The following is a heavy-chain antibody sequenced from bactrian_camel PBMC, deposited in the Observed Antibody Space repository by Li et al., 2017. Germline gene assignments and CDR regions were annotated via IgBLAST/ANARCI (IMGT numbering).Heavy chain of an antibody. V-gene: IGHV3S53*01. CDR3: TARYEFGLGACRGVGGLGF. J-gene: IGHJ6*01. CDR2: IRRSGGET. Sequence: HVQLVESGGGSVHPGGSLRLSCVVSGHSRGSNCVGWYRLPPGRAPAEREGIAAIRRSGGETWYAGSVKGRFTISQDTAKNSVYLQMNSLTPGDTAMYYCTARYEFGLGACRGVGGLGFWGQGTQVTVS. CDR1: GHSRGSNC. D-gene: IGHD1*01.